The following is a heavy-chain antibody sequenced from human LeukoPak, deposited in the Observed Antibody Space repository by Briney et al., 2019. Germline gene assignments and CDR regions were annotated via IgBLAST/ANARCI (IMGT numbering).Heavy chain of an antibody. D-gene: IGHD6-13*01. CDR2: ISFDGTNK. Sequence: PWGSLCLSCAASGFTLSNYVMHWVRQAPGKGPERVANISFDGTNKYYADSVKGRFTISRDNSKNTLYLQMNSLRAEDTAVYYCARGGLRIAAAVWGQGTLVTVSS. CDR1: GFTLSNYV. V-gene: IGHV3-30*03. CDR3: ARGGLRIAAAV. J-gene: IGHJ4*02.